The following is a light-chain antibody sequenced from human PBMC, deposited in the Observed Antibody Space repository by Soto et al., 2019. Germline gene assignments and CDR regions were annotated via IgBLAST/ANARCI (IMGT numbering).Light chain of an antibody. V-gene: IGKV3D-15*01. CDR3: QQYNLWPYT. CDR1: KSINSN. Sequence: EIVMTQSPATLSVSPGGRATLSCRASKSINSNLAWYQQKPGQAPRLLIYLASNRATGIPARFSGSGSGTEFALTISSLQSEDSAVYYCQQYNLWPYTFGQGTKVEIK. CDR2: LAS. J-gene: IGKJ2*01.